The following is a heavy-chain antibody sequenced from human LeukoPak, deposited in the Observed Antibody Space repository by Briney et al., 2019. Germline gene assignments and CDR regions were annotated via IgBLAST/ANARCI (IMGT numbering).Heavy chain of an antibody. CDR2: IYYSGST. CDR3: PRGQSPSAPYFCNGLDV. CDR1: GGSISSGAYW. J-gene: IGHJ6*02. Sequence: SETLSLTCTVAGGSISSGAYWWTWIRQHPVKGLEWIGYIYYSGSTYYNPSLRSRVNISVDTSKNQFSLNLKSVTAGETAVSFCPRGQSPSAPYFCNGLDVWGQGTTVTVS. V-gene: IGHV4-31*03.